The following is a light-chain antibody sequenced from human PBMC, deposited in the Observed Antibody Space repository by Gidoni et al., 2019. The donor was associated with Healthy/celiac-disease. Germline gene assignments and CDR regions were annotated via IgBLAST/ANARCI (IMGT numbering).Light chain of an antibody. CDR1: QSLLHSNGYNY. V-gene: IGKV2-28*01. J-gene: IGKJ1*01. Sequence: DIVMTQYPLSLPVTPAEPASISCRSSQSLLHSNGYNYLDWYLQTPGHSPQLLIYLCSNRASGVPDRFSCSGSGTDFTLKISRVDAEDVGVYYCMQALPTWTFGPGTKVEIK. CDR2: LCS. CDR3: MQALPTWT.